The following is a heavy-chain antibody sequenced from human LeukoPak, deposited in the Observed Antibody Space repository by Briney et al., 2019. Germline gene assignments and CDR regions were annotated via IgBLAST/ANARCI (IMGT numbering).Heavy chain of an antibody. Sequence: SETLSLTCVVYGGSFSGYYWSWIRQPPGKGLEWIGEINHSGSTNYNPSLKSRVTISVDTSKNQFSLKLSSVTAADTAVYYCARGRSEDTGWVDYWGQGTLVTVSS. D-gene: IGHD2-15*01. J-gene: IGHJ4*02. V-gene: IGHV4-34*01. CDR3: ARGRSEDTGWVDY. CDR2: INHSGST. CDR1: GGSFSGYY.